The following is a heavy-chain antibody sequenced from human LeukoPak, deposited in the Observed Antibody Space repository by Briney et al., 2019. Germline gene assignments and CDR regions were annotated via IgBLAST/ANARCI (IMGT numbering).Heavy chain of an antibody. V-gene: IGHV3-30-3*01. D-gene: IGHD3-22*01. J-gene: IGHJ4*02. CDR3: ARGGLHYYDSSGFDY. Sequence: GGSLRLSCTASGFSFSDYSVTWVRQAPGKGLECVAVILYDGSNKYYADSVKGRFTISRDNSKNTVYLQMNSLRAEDTAVYYCARGGLHYYDSSGFDYWGQGTLVTVSS. CDR2: ILYDGSNK. CDR1: GFSFSDYS.